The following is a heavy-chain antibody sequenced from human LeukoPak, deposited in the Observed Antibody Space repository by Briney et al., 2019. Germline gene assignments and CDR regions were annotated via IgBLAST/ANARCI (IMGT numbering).Heavy chain of an antibody. CDR1: GFTFSSFA. CDR3: AKTSYGVYYYMDV. J-gene: IGHJ6*03. Sequence: GGSLRLSCAASGFTFSSFAMTWVRQAPGKGLEWVSGISGSGDSTDYADSVKGRFTISRDNSKNTLYLQMNSLSAEDTAVYYCAKTSYGVYYYMDVWGRGTTVTVSS. D-gene: IGHD3-10*01. V-gene: IGHV3-23*01. CDR2: ISGSGDST.